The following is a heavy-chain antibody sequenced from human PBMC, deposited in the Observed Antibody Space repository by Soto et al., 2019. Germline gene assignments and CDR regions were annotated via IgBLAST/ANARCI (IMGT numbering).Heavy chain of an antibody. J-gene: IGHJ6*02. V-gene: IGHV1-18*04. CDR3: ARLTMVRGAENVQLDYYYYGMDV. D-gene: IGHD3-10*01. CDR1: GYTFTSYG. Sequence: QVQLVQSGAEVKKPGASVKVSCKASGYTFTSYGISWVRQAPGQGLEWMGWISAYNGNTNYAQKLQGGVTMTTDTSTSTAYMELRSLRSDDTAVYYCARLTMVRGAENVQLDYYYYGMDVWGQGTTVTVSS. CDR2: ISAYNGNT.